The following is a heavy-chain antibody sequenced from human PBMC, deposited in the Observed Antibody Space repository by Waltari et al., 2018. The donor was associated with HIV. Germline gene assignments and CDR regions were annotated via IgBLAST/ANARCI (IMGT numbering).Heavy chain of an antibody. V-gene: IGHV4-30-4*01. CDR2: IYSRGRN. CDR1: GGSISSAGYY. D-gene: IGHD3-16*01. Sequence: QVQLQESGPGLVRPSQTLSLTCTVSGGSISSAGYYWSWIRQPPGKGLDWIGNIYSRGRNYYTPTPKSRGTMSVDTSKNQFSLKLKGVTAADTAVYYWARGGVSYHDMDVGGQGTTVTFSS. J-gene: IGHJ6*02. CDR3: ARGGVSYHDMDV.